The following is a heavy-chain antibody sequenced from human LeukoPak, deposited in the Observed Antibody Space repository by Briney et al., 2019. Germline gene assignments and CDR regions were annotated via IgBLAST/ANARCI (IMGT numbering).Heavy chain of an antibody. D-gene: IGHD2-2*01. Sequence: ASVKVSCKASGYTFTSYGIIWVRQAPGQGLEWMGWISAYNGNTNYAQKLQGRVTMTTDTSTSTAYMELRSLRSDDTAVYYCAREPLGYCSSTSCSHIGELGFDPWGQGTLVTVSS. CDR3: AREPLGYCSSTSCSHIGELGFDP. CDR1: GYTFTSYG. CDR2: ISAYNGNT. V-gene: IGHV1-18*01. J-gene: IGHJ5*02.